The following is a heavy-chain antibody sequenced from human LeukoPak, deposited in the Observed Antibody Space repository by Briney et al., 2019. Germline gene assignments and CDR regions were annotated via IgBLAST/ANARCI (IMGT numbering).Heavy chain of an antibody. V-gene: IGHV3-30-3*01. D-gene: IGHD3-9*01. J-gene: IGHJ3*02. Sequence: GGSLRLSCAASGFTFSSYAMHWVRQAPGKGLEWVAVISYDGSNKYYADSVKGRFTISGDNSKNTLYLQMNSLRAEDTAVYYCANGWFYDILTGYYRVTPSGGAFDIWGQGTMVTVSS. CDR2: ISYDGSNK. CDR3: ANGWFYDILTGYYRVTPSGGAFDI. CDR1: GFTFSSYA.